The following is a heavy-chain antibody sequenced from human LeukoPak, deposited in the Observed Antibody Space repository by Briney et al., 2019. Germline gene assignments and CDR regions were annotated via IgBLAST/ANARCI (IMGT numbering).Heavy chain of an antibody. CDR3: ARQAIRGVTLIDF. Sequence: GESLKISCKGSGYSFPSYWIGWVRQTPGKGLEWMGIIYPGDSDTRYSPSFQGQVTISADRSISTACLQWSSPKASDTAIYYCARQAIRGVTLIDFWGQGTLVTVSS. CDR1: GYSFPSYW. V-gene: IGHV5-51*01. CDR2: IYPGDSDT. J-gene: IGHJ4*02. D-gene: IGHD3-10*01.